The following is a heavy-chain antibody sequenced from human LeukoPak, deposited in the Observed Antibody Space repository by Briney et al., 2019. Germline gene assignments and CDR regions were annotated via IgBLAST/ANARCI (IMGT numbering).Heavy chain of an antibody. CDR1: GYTFTGYY. V-gene: IGHV1-2*02. D-gene: IGHD3-22*01. Sequence: ASVKVSCKASGYTFTGYYIHWVRQAPGQGLEWMGWINPNSGGTNYPQKFQGRVTMTTDTSISTAYMELNRVKSDDTAVYYCARDEIRDNSGYFSLTPYWGQGTLVTVSS. J-gene: IGHJ4*02. CDR3: ARDEIRDNSGYFSLTPY. CDR2: INPNSGGT.